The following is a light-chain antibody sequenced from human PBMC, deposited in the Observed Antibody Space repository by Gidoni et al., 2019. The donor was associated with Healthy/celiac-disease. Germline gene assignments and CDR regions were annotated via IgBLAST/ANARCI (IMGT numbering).Light chain of an antibody. CDR1: QSVSSY. V-gene: IGKV3-11*01. CDR2: DAS. Sequence: EIVLTQSPATLSLSPGERATLSCRASQSVSSYLAWYQQKPGQAPRLLIYDASNRATGIPARFGGSGSGTDFTLTISSLEPEDFAVYYCQQRSNWPPGEPTFGGGTKVEIK. CDR3: QQRSNWPPGEPT. J-gene: IGKJ4*01.